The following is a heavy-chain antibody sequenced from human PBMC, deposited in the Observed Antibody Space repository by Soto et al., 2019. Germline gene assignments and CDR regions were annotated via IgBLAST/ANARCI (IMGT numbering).Heavy chain of an antibody. CDR3: GRISSHGDYAY. CDR2: IYYSGST. D-gene: IGHD4-17*01. J-gene: IGHJ4*02. V-gene: IGHV4-61*01. Sequence: SETLSPTCPFSGCSLSRGWYYSGWVRQPPGKGLEWIGYIYYSGSTNYNPSLNSRVTISVDTSKNQFSLKLSSVTAADTAVYYCGRISSHGDYAYWGQGTLVTVSS. CDR1: GCSLSRGWYY.